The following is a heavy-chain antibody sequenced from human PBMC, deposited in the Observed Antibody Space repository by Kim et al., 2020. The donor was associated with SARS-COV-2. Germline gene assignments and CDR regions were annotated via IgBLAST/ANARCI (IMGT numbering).Heavy chain of an antibody. Sequence: SETLSLTCTVSGGSISSGDYYWSWIRQPPGKGLEWIGYIYYSGSTYYNPSLKSRVTKSVDTSKNQFSLKLSSVTAADTAVYYCDRVGIVVVPAAMDLCFDYWGKGTLVTVSS. CDR3: DRVGIVVVPAAMDLCFDY. J-gene: IGHJ4*02. CDR2: IYYSGST. V-gene: IGHV4-30-4*01. D-gene: IGHD2-2*01. CDR1: GGSISSGDYY.